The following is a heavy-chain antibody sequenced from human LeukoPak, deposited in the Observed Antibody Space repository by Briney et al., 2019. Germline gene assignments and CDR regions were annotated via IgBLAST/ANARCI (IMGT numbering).Heavy chain of an antibody. J-gene: IGHJ4*02. CDR1: GGSISSYY. V-gene: IGHV4-59*08. CDR2: IYYSGST. CDR3: ARLNWYYYDSSGYYPD. D-gene: IGHD3-22*01. Sequence: PSETLSLTCTVSGGSISSYYWSWIRQPPGKGLEWIGYIYYSGSTNYNPSLKSRVTISVDTSKNQFSLKLSSVTAADTAVYYCARLNWYYYDSSGYYPDWGQGTLVTVSS.